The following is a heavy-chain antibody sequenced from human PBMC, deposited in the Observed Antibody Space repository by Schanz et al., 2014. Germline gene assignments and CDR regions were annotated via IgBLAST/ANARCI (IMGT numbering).Heavy chain of an antibody. J-gene: IGHJ3*02. V-gene: IGHV3-23*01. CDR1: GFTFSSYA. CDR3: AKATSGAHGAFDI. D-gene: IGHD3-10*01. CDR2: ISGSGGST. Sequence: EVQLLESGGGLVQPGGSLRLSCAASGFTFSSYAMSWVRQAPGKGLEWVSAISGSGGSTCYADSVKGRFIISRDNSKNNSKNTLYVQMNSLRADDTAVYYCAKATSGAHGAFDIWGQGTMVTVSS.